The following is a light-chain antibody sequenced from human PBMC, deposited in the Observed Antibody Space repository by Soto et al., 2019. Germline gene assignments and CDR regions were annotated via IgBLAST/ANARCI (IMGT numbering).Light chain of an antibody. V-gene: IGLV2-14*03. CDR1: SSDVGDYNY. Sequence: QSALTQPASVSGSPGQSITISCTGTSSDVGDYNYVSWYQQHPGKAPKLMIYDVSNRPSGVSYRFSGSKSGNTASLTISGLQAEDEADYYCTSYTSSTTVVFGGGTKLTVL. CDR2: DVS. CDR3: TSYTSSTTVV. J-gene: IGLJ3*02.